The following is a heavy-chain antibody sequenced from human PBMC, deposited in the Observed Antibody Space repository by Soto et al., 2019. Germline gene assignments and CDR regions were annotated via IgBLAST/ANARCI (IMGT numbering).Heavy chain of an antibody. Sequence: GGSLRLSCAASGFNFSDYYMSWIRQAPGKGLEWVSYIDSRGRTISYADSVKGRFTISRDKAKNSLYLQMDSLQSEDTAVYYCTRGSYSAYETSPLSFDFWGLGTLVTVSS. CDR3: TRGSYSAYETSPLSFDF. J-gene: IGHJ4*02. D-gene: IGHD5-12*01. CDR2: IDSRGRTI. CDR1: GFNFSDYY. V-gene: IGHV3-11*01.